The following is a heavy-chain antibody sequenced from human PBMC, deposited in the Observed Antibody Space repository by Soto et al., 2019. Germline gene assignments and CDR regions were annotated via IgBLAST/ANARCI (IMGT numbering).Heavy chain of an antibody. CDR2: IFYSGST. CDR1: GDSISSSNYF. CDR3: ASPQRGNGFDI. V-gene: IGHV4-39*01. Sequence: SETLSLTCTVSGDSISSSNYFWGWIRRPPGKGLEWIGTIFYSGSTYYNPSLKSRVTISVDTSKNQFSLKLTSVTAADTALYYCASPQRGNGFDIWGQGTMVTVS. D-gene: IGHD6-13*01. J-gene: IGHJ3*02.